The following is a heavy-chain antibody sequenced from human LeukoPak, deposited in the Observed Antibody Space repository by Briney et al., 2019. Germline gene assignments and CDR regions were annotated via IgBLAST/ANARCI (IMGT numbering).Heavy chain of an antibody. CDR1: GFTFSSYG. V-gene: IGHV3-33*01. J-gene: IGHJ4*02. D-gene: IGHD4-17*01. Sequence: WRSLRLSCAASGFTFSSYGMHWVRQAPGKGLEWVAVIWYDGSNKYYADSVKGRFTISRDNSKNTLYLQMNSLRAEDTAVYYCARDTYDDYVPLDYWGQGTLVTVSS. CDR2: IWYDGSNK. CDR3: ARDTYDDYVPLDY.